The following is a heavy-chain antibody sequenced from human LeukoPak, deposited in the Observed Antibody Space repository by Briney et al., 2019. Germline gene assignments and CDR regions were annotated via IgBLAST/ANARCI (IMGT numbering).Heavy chain of an antibody. D-gene: IGHD3-22*01. CDR2: IYPRDGST. CDR3: ARGGYDSSGYYFN. CDR1: GYTFTSNY. Sequence: ASVKVSCKASGYTFTSNYIHWVRQTPGQGLEWMGMIYPRDGSTSYAQKFQGRVTMTRDTSTSTVYMELSSLRSEDTAVYYCARGGYDSSGYYFNWGQGTLVTVSS. V-gene: IGHV1-46*01. J-gene: IGHJ4*02.